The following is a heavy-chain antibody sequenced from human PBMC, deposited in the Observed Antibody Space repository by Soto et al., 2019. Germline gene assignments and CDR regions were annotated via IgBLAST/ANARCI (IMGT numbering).Heavy chain of an antibody. V-gene: IGHV4-34*02. D-gene: IGHD3-10*01. CDR2: ILQSGST. Sequence: QVQLQQWGAGLLKPSETLSLTCAVSGGSFSGFSWSWIRQTPGKGLEWIGEILQSGSTNYNPSLSSRVTISADTSNNQLSLKLSSVTAADTAVYYCVASLRDPASICRSATCSRDYWGQGTLVTVSS. J-gene: IGHJ4*02. CDR1: GGSFSGFS. CDR3: VASLRDPASICRSATCSRDY.